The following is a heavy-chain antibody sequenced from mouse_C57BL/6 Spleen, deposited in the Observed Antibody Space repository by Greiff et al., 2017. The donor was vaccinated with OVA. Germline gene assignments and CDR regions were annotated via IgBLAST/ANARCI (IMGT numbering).Heavy chain of an antibody. CDR2: IYPRSGNT. J-gene: IGHJ2*01. CDR3: ARSSYYGGFDY. Sequence: QVQLKQSGAELARPGASVKLSCKASGYTFTSYGISWVKQRTGQGLEWIGEIYPRSGNTYYNEKFKGKATLTADKSSSTAYMELRSLTSEDSAVYFCARSSYYGGFDYWGQGTTLTVSS. V-gene: IGHV1-81*01. D-gene: IGHD1-1*01. CDR1: GYTFTSYG.